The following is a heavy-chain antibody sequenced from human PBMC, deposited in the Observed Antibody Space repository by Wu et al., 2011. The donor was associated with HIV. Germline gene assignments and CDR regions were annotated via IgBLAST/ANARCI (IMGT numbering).Heavy chain of an antibody. Sequence: QVQLVQSGAEVKKPGASVKVSCKASGYTFTSYGISWVRQAPGQGPEWMGWISAYNGDTNYAQKFQGRVTMTADISTSTVYMELRSLTSDDTAVYYCARNEWQQPFDYWGQGTLVTVSS. CDR1: GYTFTSYG. D-gene: IGHD6-13*01. CDR2: ISAYNGDT. V-gene: IGHV1-18*01. J-gene: IGHJ4*02. CDR3: ARNEWQQPFDY.